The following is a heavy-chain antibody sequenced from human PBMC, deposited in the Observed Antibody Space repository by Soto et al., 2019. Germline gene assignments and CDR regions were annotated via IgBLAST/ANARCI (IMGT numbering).Heavy chain of an antibody. J-gene: IGHJ4*02. Sequence: QVQLVQSGAEVKKPGSSVKVSCKASGGTFSSYTISWVRQAPGQGLEWMGRIIPILSIANYTQNFQGRVTITADKSTSTAYMELSSLRSEDTAVYYCAREGGFYGSGFDYWGQGTLVTVSS. CDR2: IIPILSIA. CDR3: AREGGFYGSGFDY. V-gene: IGHV1-69*08. D-gene: IGHD3-10*01. CDR1: GGTFSSYT.